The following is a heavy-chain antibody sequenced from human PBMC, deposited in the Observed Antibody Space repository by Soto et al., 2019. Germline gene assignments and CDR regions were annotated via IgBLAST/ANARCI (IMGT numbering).Heavy chain of an antibody. CDR2: FRSGGTTI. CDR1: GFTFSDYY. V-gene: IGHV3-11*01. CDR3: ARDYDILTGYSPFDY. D-gene: IGHD3-9*01. Sequence: QVHLVESGGGLVKPGGSLRLSCAVSGFTFSDYYMSWIRQAPGKGLEWVAYFRSGGTTIYYGDSVKGRFAISRDNAKNSLYLQMNSLRAEDTAVYYCARDYDILTGYSPFDYWGQGTLVTVSS. J-gene: IGHJ4*02.